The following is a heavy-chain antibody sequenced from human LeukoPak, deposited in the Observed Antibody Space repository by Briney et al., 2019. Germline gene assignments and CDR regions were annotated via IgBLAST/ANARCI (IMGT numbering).Heavy chain of an antibody. CDR1: GGSISSYY. CDR2: IYYSGST. J-gene: IGHJ4*02. V-gene: IGHV4-59*01. Sequence: SETMSLTCTVSGGSISSYYWSWIRQPPGKGLEWMGYIYYSGSTKYNPSLKSRVTISVDTSKNQFSLKLSSVTAADTAVYYCARGPPVGSSWSIDYWGQGTLVTVSS. D-gene: IGHD6-13*01. CDR3: ARGPPVGSSWSIDY.